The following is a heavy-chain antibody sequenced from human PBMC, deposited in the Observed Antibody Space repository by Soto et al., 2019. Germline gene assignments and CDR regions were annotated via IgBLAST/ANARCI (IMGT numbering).Heavy chain of an antibody. J-gene: IGHJ4*02. V-gene: IGHV4-59*01. D-gene: IGHD3-10*01. CDR1: GGPINNYY. CDR3: GRLRMYTFGSYYRFIDY. CDR2: IFYNGST. Sequence: SETLSLTCTVSGGPINNYYWSWIRQSPGGGLEYIGYIFYNGSTNYNPSLKSRVSISVDTSKSQFSLRLSSVSAADTAVYYCGRLRMYTFGSYYRFIDYWGQGTLVTVSS.